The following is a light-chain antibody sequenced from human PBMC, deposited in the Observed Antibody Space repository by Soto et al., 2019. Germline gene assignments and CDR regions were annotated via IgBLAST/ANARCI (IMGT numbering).Light chain of an antibody. Sequence: DIQMTQSPSTLSGSVGDRVTITCRASQTISSWLAWYQQKPGKAPKLLIYKASTLKSGVPSRFSGSGSGTDFTLTISSLQPEDFATYYCQQGHSTPYTFGQGTKVDIK. CDR1: QTISSW. CDR3: QQGHSTPYT. CDR2: KAS. V-gene: IGKV1-5*03. J-gene: IGKJ2*01.